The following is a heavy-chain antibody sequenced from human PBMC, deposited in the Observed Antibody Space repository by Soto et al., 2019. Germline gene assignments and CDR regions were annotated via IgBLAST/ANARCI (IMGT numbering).Heavy chain of an antibody. CDR2: IYYSGST. V-gene: IGHV4-61*01. J-gene: IGHJ4*02. CDR1: GGSVSSGSYY. D-gene: IGHD3-22*01. CDR3: AMLAGYYDSSGYYSPDY. Sequence: QVQLQESGPGLVKPSETLSLTCTVSGGSVSSGSYYWSWIRQPPGKGLKWIGYIYYSGSTNYNPSLKSRVTISVDTSKNQFSLKLSSVTAADTAVYYCAMLAGYYDSSGYYSPDYWGQGTLVTVSS.